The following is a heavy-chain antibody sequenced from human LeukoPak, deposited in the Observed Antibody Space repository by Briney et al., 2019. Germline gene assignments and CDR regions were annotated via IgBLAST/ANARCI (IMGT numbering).Heavy chain of an antibody. V-gene: IGHV1-18*04. Sequence: RRASVKVSCKASGYTFTGYYMHWVRQAPGQGLEWMGWISAYNGNTNYAQKLQGRVTMTTDTSTSTAYMELRSLRSDDTAVYYCARDGRVVPADYWGQGTLVTVSS. CDR3: ARDGRVVPADY. D-gene: IGHD2-2*01. J-gene: IGHJ4*02. CDR2: ISAYNGNT. CDR1: GYTFTGYY.